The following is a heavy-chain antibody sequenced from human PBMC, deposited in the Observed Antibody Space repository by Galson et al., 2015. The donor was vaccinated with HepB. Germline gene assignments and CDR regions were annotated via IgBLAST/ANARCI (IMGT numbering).Heavy chain of an antibody. J-gene: IGHJ4*02. CDR3: ARESFRVLRYFDY. CDR2: ISYDGSNK. CDR1: GFTFSSYA. Sequence: SLRLSCAASGFTFSSYAMHWVRQAPGKGLEWVAVISYDGSNKYYADSVKGRFTISRDNSKNTLYLQMNSLRAEDTAVYYCARESFRVLRYFDYWGQGTLVTVSS. D-gene: IGHD3-9*01. V-gene: IGHV3-30*04.